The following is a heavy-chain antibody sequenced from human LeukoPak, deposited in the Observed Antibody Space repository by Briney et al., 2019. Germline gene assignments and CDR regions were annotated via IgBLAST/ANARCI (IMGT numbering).Heavy chain of an antibody. V-gene: IGHV3-7*01. CDR1: GFTFSSYW. CDR3: ARDRCSSTSCFFDY. Sequence: GGSLRLSCAASGFTFSSYWMGWVRQAPGKGLEWVANIKQDGNEKYYVDSVKGRFTFSRDNAKNSLYLQMNSLRAEDTAVYYCARDRCSSTSCFFDYWGQGTLVTVSS. D-gene: IGHD2-2*01. J-gene: IGHJ4*02. CDR2: IKQDGNEK.